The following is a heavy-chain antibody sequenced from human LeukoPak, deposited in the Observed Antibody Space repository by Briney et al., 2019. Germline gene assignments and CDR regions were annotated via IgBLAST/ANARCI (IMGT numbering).Heavy chain of an antibody. CDR2: ISSSSSYI. V-gene: IGHV3-21*01. Sequence: KAGGSLRLSCAASGFTFSSYGMNWVRQAPGKGLEWVSSISSSSSYIYYADSVKGRFTISRDNAKNSLYLQMNSLRAEDTAVYFCARDLPPWELLTEFDYWGQGTLVTVSS. CDR3: ARDLPPWELLTEFDY. CDR1: GFTFSSYG. J-gene: IGHJ4*02. D-gene: IGHD1-26*01.